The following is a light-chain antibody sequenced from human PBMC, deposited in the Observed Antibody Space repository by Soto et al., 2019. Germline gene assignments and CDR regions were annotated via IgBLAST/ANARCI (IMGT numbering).Light chain of an antibody. J-gene: IGLJ1*01. Sequence: QSVLTQPASVSGSPGQSITISCTGTSSDVGGYKYVSWYQQHPDKAPKLIIFEVSNRPSGISSRFSGSKSGNTASLTISGLQAEDEADYYCFSFTSTNTHVFGSGTKLTVL. CDR1: SSDVGGYKY. CDR3: FSFTSTNTHV. CDR2: EVS. V-gene: IGLV2-14*01.